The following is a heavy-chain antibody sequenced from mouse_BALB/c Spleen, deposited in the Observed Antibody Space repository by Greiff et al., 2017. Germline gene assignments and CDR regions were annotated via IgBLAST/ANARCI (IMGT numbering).Heavy chain of an antibody. Sequence: VQLQQSGAELVKPGASVKLSCTASGFNIKDTYMHWVKQRPEQGLEWIGRIDPANGNTKYDPKFQGKATITADTSSNTAYLQLSSLTSEDTAVYYCARGSSGYRYAMDYWGQGTSVTVSS. D-gene: IGHD3-1*01. V-gene: IGHV14-3*02. CDR2: IDPANGNT. CDR3: ARGSSGYRYAMDY. J-gene: IGHJ4*01. CDR1: GFNIKDTY.